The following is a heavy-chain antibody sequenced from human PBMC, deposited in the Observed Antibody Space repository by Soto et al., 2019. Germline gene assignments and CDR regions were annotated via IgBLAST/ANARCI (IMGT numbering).Heavy chain of an antibody. CDR2: IYYSGST. J-gene: IGHJ4*02. D-gene: IGHD3-10*01. Sequence: PSETLSLTCTVSGGSISSCYWSWIRQPPGKGLEWIGYIYYSGSTNYNPSLKSRVTISVDTSKNQFSLKLSSVTAADTAVYYCARGYRGDYYGSGSPYYFDYWGQGTLVTVSS. V-gene: IGHV4-59*12. CDR3: ARGYRGDYYGSGSPYYFDY. CDR1: GGSISSCY.